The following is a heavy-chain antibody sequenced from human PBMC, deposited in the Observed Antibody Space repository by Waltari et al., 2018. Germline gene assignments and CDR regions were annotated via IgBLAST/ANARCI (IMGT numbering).Heavy chain of an antibody. CDR1: GFTFSSYA. D-gene: IGHD6-19*01. CDR2: IYSGGST. Sequence: ASGFTFSSYAMSWVRQAPGKGLEWVSVIYSGGSTYYADSVKGRFTISRDNSKNTLYLQMNSLRAEDTAVYYCAKSLAGLFDYWGQGTLVTVSS. J-gene: IGHJ4*02. V-gene: IGHV3-23*03. CDR3: AKSLAGLFDY.